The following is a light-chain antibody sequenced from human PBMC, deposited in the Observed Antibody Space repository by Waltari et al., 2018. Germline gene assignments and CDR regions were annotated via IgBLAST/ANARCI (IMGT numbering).Light chain of an antibody. J-gene: IGLJ3*02. Sequence: QTVVTQEPSLSVSPGGTVTLTCALSSGSVSSTSYPTWYQQTPGQPPPTLGNKGFRLSSGVPDRFSGSILGNTAARTITGAQADDESDYYCSMYMGSGVWVFGGGTKLTVL. CDR3: SMYMGSGVWV. CDR2: KGF. CDR1: SGSVSSTSY. V-gene: IGLV8-61*01.